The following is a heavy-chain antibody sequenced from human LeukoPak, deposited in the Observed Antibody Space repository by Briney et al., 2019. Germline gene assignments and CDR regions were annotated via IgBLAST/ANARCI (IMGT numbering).Heavy chain of an antibody. Sequence: SETLSLTCTVSDASISGYYWSWIRQPPGKGLEWIGSIHFSGSTNYNPPLRSRVTISVDTSKNQFSLKVSSVTAADTAVYYCARLRGQTTDRRYVDYWGQGTLVTVSS. CDR3: ARLRGQTTDRRYVDY. CDR2: IHFSGST. V-gene: IGHV4-59*01. J-gene: IGHJ4*02. CDR1: DASISGYY. D-gene: IGHD1-7*01.